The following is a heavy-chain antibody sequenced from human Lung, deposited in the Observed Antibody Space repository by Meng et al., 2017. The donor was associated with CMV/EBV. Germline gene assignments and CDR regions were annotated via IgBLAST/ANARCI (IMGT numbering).Heavy chain of an antibody. V-gene: IGHV3-7*01. Sequence: GESXKISCAASGFTFSSYWMSWVRQAPGKGLEWVANIKQDGGEKYYVDSVKGRFTISRDNAKNSLYLQMNSLRAEDTAVYYCARDNSIIADYGMDVWGQGXTVTVSS. CDR3: ARDNSIIADYGMDV. CDR2: IKQDGGEK. J-gene: IGHJ6*02. D-gene: IGHD2-21*01. CDR1: GFTFSSYW.